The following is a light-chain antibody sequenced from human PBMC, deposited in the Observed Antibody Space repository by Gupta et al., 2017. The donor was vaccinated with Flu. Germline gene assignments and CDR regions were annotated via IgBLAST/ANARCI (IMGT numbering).Light chain of an antibody. V-gene: IGLV3-1*01. CDR1: KLRDKY. Sequence: ELPQPSTVSVSPGQTASSTCSGDKLRDKYAGGYQQKPGQYPVLVIYQDSKPPPGIPERLSGSNSGNTATLTISGTQAMDEDYYYSPAWNSSTVVFGGGTKLTVL. J-gene: IGLJ2*01. CDR3: PAWNSSTVV. CDR2: QDS.